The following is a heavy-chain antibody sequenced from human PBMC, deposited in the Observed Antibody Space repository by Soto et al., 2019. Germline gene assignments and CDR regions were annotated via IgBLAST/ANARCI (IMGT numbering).Heavy chain of an antibody. CDR2: IYHSVST. CDR3: ARNPLGFLEWYDYYYYGLDV. V-gene: IGHV4-4*02. Sequence: SETLSLTCAVSGGSISSSNWWSWVRQPPGKGLEWIGEIYHSVSTNYNPSLKSRVTISVDKSKHQFSLQMRSVTAADTAVYYCARNPLGFLEWYDYYYYGLDVWGQGTTVTV. CDR1: GGSISSSNW. D-gene: IGHD3-3*01. J-gene: IGHJ6*02.